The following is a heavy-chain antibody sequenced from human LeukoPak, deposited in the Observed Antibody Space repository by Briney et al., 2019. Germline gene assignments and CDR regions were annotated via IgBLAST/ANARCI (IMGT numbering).Heavy chain of an antibody. CDR3: ARDSNAGYFFDY. Sequence: HAGGSLRLSCAASGLTFDDYAMPWVRQAPGKGLEWVSGISWNSGNIGYPDSVKGRFTISRDNAKNSLYLQMNSLRAEDTAVYYCARDSNAGYFFDYWGQGTLVTVSS. J-gene: IGHJ4*02. CDR1: GLTFDDYA. V-gene: IGHV3-9*01. CDR2: ISWNSGNI.